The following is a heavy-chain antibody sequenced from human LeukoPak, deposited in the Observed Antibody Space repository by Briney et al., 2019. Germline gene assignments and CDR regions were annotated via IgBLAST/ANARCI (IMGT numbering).Heavy chain of an antibody. Sequence: GGSLRLSCAASGFTFSSYGMHWVRQAPGKGLEWVAVISYDGSNKYYADSVKGRFTIPRDNSKNTLYLQMNSLRAEDTAVYYCAKDRGYYFDYWGQGTLVTVSS. D-gene: IGHD3-10*01. J-gene: IGHJ4*02. CDR3: AKDRGYYFDY. CDR2: ISYDGSNK. CDR1: GFTFSSYG. V-gene: IGHV3-30*18.